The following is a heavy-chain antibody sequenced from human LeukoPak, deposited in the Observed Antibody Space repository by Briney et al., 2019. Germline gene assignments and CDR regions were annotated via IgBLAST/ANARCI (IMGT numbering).Heavy chain of an antibody. J-gene: IGHJ4*02. CDR3: ASPGVTSKFDY. CDR2: INSDGSST. V-gene: IGHV3-74*01. CDR1: GFTFSSNW. D-gene: IGHD3-10*01. Sequence: PGGSLRLSCVASGFTFSSNWMHWVRQAPGKGLVWVSRINSDGSSTSYADSVKGRFTISRDNAKNTLYLQMNSLRAEDTAVYFCASPGVTSKFDYWGQGTQVTVSS.